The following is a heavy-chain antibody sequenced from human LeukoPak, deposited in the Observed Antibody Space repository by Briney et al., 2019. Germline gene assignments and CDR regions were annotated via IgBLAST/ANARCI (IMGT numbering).Heavy chain of an antibody. J-gene: IGHJ4*02. Sequence: PSETLSLTCAVYGGSFSGYYWSWIRQPPGKGLEWIGEINHSGSTNYNPSLKSRVTISVDTSKNQFSLKLSSVTAADTAVYYCAIDDSSGYYSHYFDYWGQGTLVTVSS. CDR2: INHSGST. D-gene: IGHD3-22*01. CDR1: GGSFSGYY. V-gene: IGHV4-34*01. CDR3: AIDDSSGYYSHYFDY.